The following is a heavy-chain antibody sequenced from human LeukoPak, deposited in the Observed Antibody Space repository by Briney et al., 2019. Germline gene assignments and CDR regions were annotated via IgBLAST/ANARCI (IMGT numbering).Heavy chain of an antibody. J-gene: IGHJ4*02. V-gene: IGHV1-18*04. D-gene: IGHD3-10*01. CDR2: ISAYNGNT. CDR1: GYTFTSYG. CDR3: ARDSITMVRGVTRD. Sequence: GASVKVSCKASGYTFTSYGISWVRQAPGQGLEWMGWISAYNGNTNYAQKLQGRVTMTTDTPTSTAYMELRSLRSDDTAVYYCARDSITMVRGVTRDWGQGTLVTVSS.